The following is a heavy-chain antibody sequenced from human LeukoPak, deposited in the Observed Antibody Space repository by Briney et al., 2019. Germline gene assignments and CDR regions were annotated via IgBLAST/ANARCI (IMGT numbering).Heavy chain of an antibody. V-gene: IGHV6-1*01. CDR2: TYYRSKWYN. CDR3: AKGYSYGYYYFYYYGMDV. D-gene: IGHD5-18*01. Sequence: SQTLSLTCAISGDSVSSNSAAWNWIRQSPSRGLEWLGRTYYRSKWYNDYAVSVKNRITINPDTSKNQCSLQLNSVTPEDTAVYYCAKGYSYGYYYFYYYGMDVWGQGTTVTVSS. J-gene: IGHJ6*02. CDR1: GDSVSSNSAA.